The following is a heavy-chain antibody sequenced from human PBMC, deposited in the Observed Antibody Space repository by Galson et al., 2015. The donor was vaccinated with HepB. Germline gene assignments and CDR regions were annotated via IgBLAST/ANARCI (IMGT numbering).Heavy chain of an antibody. CDR3: AKAMYTTGWYPFEY. CDR1: GFSFSNYA. CDR2: ISGTSGST. D-gene: IGHD6-19*01. V-gene: IGHV3-23*01. Sequence: SLRLSCAASGFSFSNYAMNWVRQAPGKGLEWVSGISGTSGSTSHADSVKGRFTNSRDNSKNTLFLQMNNLRAEDTAVYYCAKAMYTTGWYPFEYWGQGTLVTVSS. J-gene: IGHJ4*02.